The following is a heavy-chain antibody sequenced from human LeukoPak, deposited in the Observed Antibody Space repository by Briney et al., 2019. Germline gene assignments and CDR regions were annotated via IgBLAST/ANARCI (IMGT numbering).Heavy chain of an antibody. V-gene: IGHV3-48*03. CDR3: ARGYCSGGSCYFDY. CDR2: ISSSGSTI. CDR1: GFTFSSYE. D-gene: IGHD2-15*01. J-gene: IGHJ4*02. Sequence: GGSLRLSCAASGFTFSSYEMNWVRQAPGKGLEWGAYISSSGSTIYYADSVKGRFTISRDNAKSSLYLQMNSLRAEDTAVYYCARGYCSGGSCYFDYWGQGTLVTVSS.